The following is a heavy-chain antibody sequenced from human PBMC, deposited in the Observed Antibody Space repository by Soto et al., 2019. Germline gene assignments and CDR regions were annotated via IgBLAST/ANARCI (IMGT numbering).Heavy chain of an antibody. Sequence: GQSLKISCRTSGYRFTSYWIAWVRQMPGKGLEWMGIIFPSDSDTRYSPSFQGQVTISADRSTSTVFLQWASLKASDTAVYFCARKDKSGYFNWFGPWGQGTLVTVSS. D-gene: IGHD3-22*01. CDR2: IFPSDSDT. CDR3: ARKDKSGYFNWFGP. CDR1: GYRFTSYW. V-gene: IGHV5-51*01. J-gene: IGHJ5*02.